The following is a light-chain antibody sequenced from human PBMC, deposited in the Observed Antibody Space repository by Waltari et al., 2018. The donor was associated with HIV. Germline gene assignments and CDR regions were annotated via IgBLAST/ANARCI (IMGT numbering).Light chain of an antibody. V-gene: IGLV3-19*01. CDR3: NSRDSHTNHHF. Sequence: LPQDPDVSVVFGQTVRITCPGDTLPDVYPTWYQQKSGQAPVLVVYAENSRPSGIPDRFTASSSGNTAFLTISGAQAEDEADYYCNSRDSHTNHHFFGPGTKVTV. J-gene: IGLJ1*01. CDR2: AEN. CDR1: TLPDVY.